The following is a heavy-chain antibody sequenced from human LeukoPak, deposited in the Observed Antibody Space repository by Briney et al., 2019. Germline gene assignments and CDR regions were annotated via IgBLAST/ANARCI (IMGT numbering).Heavy chain of an antibody. J-gene: IGHJ4*02. CDR3: ARGRGSSSWHHDY. CDR2: IKQDGSEK. Sequence: PGGSLRLSCAASGFTFSSYWMSWVRQAPGKGLEWVANIKQDGSEKYYVDSVKGRFTISRDNAKSSLYLQMNSLRAEDTAVYYCARGRGSSSWHHDYWGQGTLVTVSS. CDR1: GFTFSSYW. D-gene: IGHD6-13*01. V-gene: IGHV3-7*01.